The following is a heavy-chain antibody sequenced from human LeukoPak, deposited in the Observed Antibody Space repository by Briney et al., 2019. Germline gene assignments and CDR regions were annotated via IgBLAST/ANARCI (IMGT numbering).Heavy chain of an antibody. D-gene: IGHD3-9*01. Sequence: GGSLRLSCAASGFTFSSYWMSWVRQAPGKGLEWVANIKQDGSEKYYVDSVKGRFTISRDNAKNSLYLQMNSLRAEDTAVYYCARERNDIYSNGMDVWGQGTTVTVSS. CDR3: ARERNDIYSNGMDV. CDR1: GFTFSSYW. CDR2: IKQDGSEK. J-gene: IGHJ6*02. V-gene: IGHV3-7*01.